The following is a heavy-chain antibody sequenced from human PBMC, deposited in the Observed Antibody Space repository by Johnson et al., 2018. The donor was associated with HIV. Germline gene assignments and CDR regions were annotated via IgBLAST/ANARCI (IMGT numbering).Heavy chain of an antibody. Sequence: QVKLVESGGGVVRPGGSLRLSCAASGFTFTSYGMHWVRQAPGKGLEWVAFIRYDGSNKYNGGSVKGRFTTSRYNSKNTLHLQMDSLRPEATAVDYCAKPPQAILTVFGVAPPGDIWGQGTMVTVSS. CDR2: IRYDGSNK. J-gene: IGHJ3*02. V-gene: IGHV3-30*02. CDR1: GFTFTSYG. CDR3: AKPPQAILTVFGVAPPGDI. D-gene: IGHD3-3*01.